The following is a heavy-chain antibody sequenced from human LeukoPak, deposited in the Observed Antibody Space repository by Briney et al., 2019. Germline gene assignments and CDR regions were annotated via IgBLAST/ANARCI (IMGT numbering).Heavy chain of an antibody. CDR2: ISGSGGST. Sequence: GGSLRLSCAASGFTFSSYAMSWVRQAPGKGLEWVSAISGSGGSTYYADSVKGRFTISRDNSKNTLYLQMNSLRAEDTAVYYCARVVYDSSGYYPLGLDYWGQGTLVTVSS. CDR1: GFTFSSYA. J-gene: IGHJ4*02. V-gene: IGHV3-23*01. CDR3: ARVVYDSSGYYPLGLDY. D-gene: IGHD3-22*01.